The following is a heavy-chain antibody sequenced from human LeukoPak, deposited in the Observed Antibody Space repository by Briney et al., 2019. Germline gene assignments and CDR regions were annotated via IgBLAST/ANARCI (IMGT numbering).Heavy chain of an antibody. J-gene: IGHJ4*02. CDR3: AKPRVRGVIITGYFDY. CDR1: GFTFSSYG. Sequence: GGSLRLSCAASGFTFSSYGMHWVRQAPGKGLEWVAVISYDGSNKYYADSVKGRFTISRDNSKNTLYLQTNSLRAEDTAVYYCAKPRVRGVIITGYFDYWGQGTLVTVSS. V-gene: IGHV3-30*18. CDR2: ISYDGSNK. D-gene: IGHD3-10*01.